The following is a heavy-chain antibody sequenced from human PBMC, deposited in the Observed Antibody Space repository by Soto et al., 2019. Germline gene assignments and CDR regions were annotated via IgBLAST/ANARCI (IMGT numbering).Heavy chain of an antibody. CDR3: ARDYTVTREDCFDP. D-gene: IGHD4-4*01. Sequence: QVHLLQYGAEVKKPGASVKVSCKASGYTFSSHGLSWVRQAPGQGLEWLGWISTWDGDTNYAQKFQGRVTMTTDRATSTAYMELKSLRSDDTAVYYCARDYTVTREDCFDPWGQGTLVTVSS. CDR2: ISTWDGDT. J-gene: IGHJ5*02. V-gene: IGHV1-18*01. CDR1: GYTFSSHG.